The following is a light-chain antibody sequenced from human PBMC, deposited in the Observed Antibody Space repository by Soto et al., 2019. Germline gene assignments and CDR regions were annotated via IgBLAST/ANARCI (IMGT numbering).Light chain of an antibody. CDR1: QSVDSNY. J-gene: IGKJ1*01. V-gene: IGKV3-15*01. CDR3: HHYNNWPRT. CDR2: DAY. Sequence: EIVLTQSPGTLSLSPGEEATLSCRASQSVDSNYLAWYQQKPGQTPRLLIYDAYIRATGVPARFSASGSGTEFTLTISSLQSEDFAVYYCHHYNNWPRTFGQGTKVDIK.